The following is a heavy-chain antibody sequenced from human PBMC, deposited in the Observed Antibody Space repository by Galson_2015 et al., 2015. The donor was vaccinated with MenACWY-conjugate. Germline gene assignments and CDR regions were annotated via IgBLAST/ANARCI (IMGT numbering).Heavy chain of an antibody. CDR1: GFTFSSYW. CDR2: IKQDGSEK. CDR3: ARVDDSSGFLFLGYYYMDV. V-gene: IGHV3-7*03. Sequence: SLRLSCAASGFTFSSYWMSWVRQAPGKGLEWVANIKQDGSEKYYVDSVKGRFTISRDNAKNSLYLQMNSLRAEDTAVYYCARVDDSSGFLFLGYYYMDVWGKGTTVTVSS. D-gene: IGHD3-22*01. J-gene: IGHJ6*03.